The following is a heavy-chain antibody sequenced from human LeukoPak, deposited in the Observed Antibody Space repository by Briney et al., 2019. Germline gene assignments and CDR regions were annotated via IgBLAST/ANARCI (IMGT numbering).Heavy chain of an antibody. CDR2: ISSSGSTI. CDR1: GFTFSSYE. D-gene: IGHD3-22*01. Sequence: PGGSLRLSCAASGFTFSSYEMNWVRQAPGKGLEWVSYISSSGSTIYYADSVKGRFTISRDNAKNSLYLQMNSLRAEDTAVYYCARVDDSSGYYYYYYYMDVWGKGTTVTISS. CDR3: ARVDDSSGYYYYYYYMDV. V-gene: IGHV3-48*03. J-gene: IGHJ6*03.